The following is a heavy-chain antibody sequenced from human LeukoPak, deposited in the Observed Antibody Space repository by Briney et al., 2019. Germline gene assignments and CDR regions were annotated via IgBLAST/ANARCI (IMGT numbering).Heavy chain of an antibody. V-gene: IGHV4-39*01. Sequence: SETLSLTCTVAGDFLSSGDYYWGWIRQPPGKGLEWIGSFYYSGSTNYNPSLKSRVTVSVDTSKNQFSLGLSSVTAADTAVYYCARRYDILTRHKGYFDYWGQGALVTVSS. D-gene: IGHD3-9*01. CDR3: ARRYDILTRHKGYFDY. CDR1: GDFLSSGDYY. J-gene: IGHJ4*02. CDR2: FYYSGST.